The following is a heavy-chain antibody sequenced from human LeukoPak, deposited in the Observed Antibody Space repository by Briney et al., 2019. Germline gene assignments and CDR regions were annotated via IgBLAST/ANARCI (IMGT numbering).Heavy chain of an antibody. D-gene: IGHD3-22*01. Sequence: GRSLRLSCAASGCTFSSYAMHWVRQAPGKGLEWVAVISYDGSNKYYADSVKGRFTISRDNSKNTLYLQMNSLRAEDTAVYYCAKDTLYYDSSGYYYWGQGTLVTVSS. CDR3: AKDTLYYDSSGYYY. J-gene: IGHJ4*02. CDR1: GCTFSSYA. CDR2: ISYDGSNK. V-gene: IGHV3-30-3*01.